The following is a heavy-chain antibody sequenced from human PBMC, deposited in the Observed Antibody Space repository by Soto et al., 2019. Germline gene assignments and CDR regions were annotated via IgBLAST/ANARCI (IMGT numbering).Heavy chain of an antibody. CDR2: ISGSGGST. J-gene: IGHJ4*02. CDR3: AKDRTNYYYSDY. D-gene: IGHD1-1*01. Sequence: GGSLRLSCAASGFTFSSYAMSWVRQAPGKGLGWVSAISGSGGSTYYADSVKGRFTISRDNSKNTLYLQMNSLRAEDPAVYSCAKDRTNYYYSDYWGQGTMVTVSS. CDR1: GFTFSSYA. V-gene: IGHV3-23*01.